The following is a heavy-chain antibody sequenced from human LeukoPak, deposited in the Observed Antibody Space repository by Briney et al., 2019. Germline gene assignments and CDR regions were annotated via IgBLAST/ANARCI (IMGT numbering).Heavy chain of an antibody. Sequence: GSSVKVSCKASGCTFIGYYMYWLGQAPGQGLEWLGRINPNSDGTKYAQKFQGRVTMTRDTSISIAYMELSRLRSDDTAVYYCALTYGGNGDAFDIWGQGTMVTVSS. CDR3: ALTYGGNGDAFDI. J-gene: IGHJ3*02. V-gene: IGHV1-2*06. CDR1: GCTFIGYY. CDR2: INPNSDGT. D-gene: IGHD4/OR15-4a*01.